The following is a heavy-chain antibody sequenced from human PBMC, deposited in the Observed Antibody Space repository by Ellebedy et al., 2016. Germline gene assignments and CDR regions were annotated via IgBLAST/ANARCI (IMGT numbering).Heavy chain of an antibody. CDR1: GYTFTSYY. Sequence: ASVKVSCXASGYTFTSYYMHWVRQAPGQGLEWMGIINPSGGSTSYAQKFQGRVTMTRDTSTSTVYMELSSLRSEDTAVYYCALGGKYSSSPEDAFDIWGQGTMVTVSS. J-gene: IGHJ3*02. CDR3: ALGGKYSSSPEDAFDI. D-gene: IGHD6-6*01. CDR2: INPSGGST. V-gene: IGHV1-46*03.